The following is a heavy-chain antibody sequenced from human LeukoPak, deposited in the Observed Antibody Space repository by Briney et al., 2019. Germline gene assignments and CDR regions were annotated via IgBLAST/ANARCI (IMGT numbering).Heavy chain of an antibody. J-gene: IGHJ4*02. V-gene: IGHV4-59*01. CDR3: AREVWFGEYYFDY. CDR2: IYYSGST. D-gene: IGHD3-10*01. CDR1: GGSISSYY. Sequence: PSETLSLTCTVSGGSISSYYWSWIRQPPGKGLEWIGYIYYSGSTNYNPSLKSRVTISVDTSKNQFSLKLSSVTAADTAVYYCAREVWFGEYYFDYWGQGTLVTVSS.